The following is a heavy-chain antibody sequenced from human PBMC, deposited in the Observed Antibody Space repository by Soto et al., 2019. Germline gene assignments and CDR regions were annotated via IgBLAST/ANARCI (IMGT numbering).Heavy chain of an antibody. CDR2: TYFRSKWYN. V-gene: IGHV6-1*01. D-gene: IGHD5-12*01. J-gene: IGHJ5*02. Sequence: SQTLSLTCAISGDSVSSNTASWNWIRQSPSRGLEWLGRTYFRSKWYNDYAVSVKSRIIINPDTSNNQFSLQLNSVTPEDTAVYFCAKGDNLGPKTGYAFDPWGQGIMDTV. CDR1: GDSVSSNTAS. CDR3: AKGDNLGPKTGYAFDP.